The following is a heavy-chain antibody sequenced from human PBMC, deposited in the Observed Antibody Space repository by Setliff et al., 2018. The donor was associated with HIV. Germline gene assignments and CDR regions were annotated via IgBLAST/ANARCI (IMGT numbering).Heavy chain of an antibody. CDR2: VHYSGAA. J-gene: IGHJ4*02. V-gene: IGHV4-39*01. D-gene: IGHD6-13*01. CDR1: GDSISDNDFY. CDR3: ARGGKIAAAGGIFDY. Sequence: LSLTCSLSGDSISDNDFYWGWIRQPPGKGLEWIGIVHYSGAAYYNPSPKSRVTISVDTSQNQFSLKLRSVTAADTAVYYCARGGKIAAAGGIFDYWGQGTLVTVSS.